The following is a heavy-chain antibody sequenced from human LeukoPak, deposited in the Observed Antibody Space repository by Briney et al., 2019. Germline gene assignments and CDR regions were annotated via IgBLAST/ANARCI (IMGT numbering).Heavy chain of an antibody. J-gene: IGHJ6*02. CDR1: GFTFSSYS. Sequence: PGGSLRLSCAASGFTFSSYSMNWVRQAPGKGLEWVSYISGSSSTIYYADSVKGRFTISRDNAKNSLYLQMNSLRAEDTAVYYCARDHAYCGGDCYPYGMDVWGQGTTVTVSS. D-gene: IGHD2-21*01. V-gene: IGHV3-48*04. CDR3: ARDHAYCGGDCYPYGMDV. CDR2: ISGSSSTI.